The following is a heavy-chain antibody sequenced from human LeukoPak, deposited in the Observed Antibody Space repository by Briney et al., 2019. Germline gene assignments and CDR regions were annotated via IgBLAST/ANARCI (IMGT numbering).Heavy chain of an antibody. CDR3: ARGDDGDSTFDY. V-gene: IGHV3-66*01. CDR1: GFTVSNNY. J-gene: IGHJ4*02. Sequence: PGGSLRLSCAASGFTVSNNYMSWVRQAPGKGLEWVSVIYSGGSTYYADSVKGRFTMSRDNSKITLYLQMNSLRAEYTAVYYCARGDDGDSTFDYWGQGTLVTVSS. CDR2: IYSGGST. D-gene: IGHD4-17*01.